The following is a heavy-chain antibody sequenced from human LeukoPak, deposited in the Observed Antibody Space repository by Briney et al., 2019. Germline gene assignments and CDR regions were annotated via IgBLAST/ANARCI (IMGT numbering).Heavy chain of an antibody. CDR3: AKESIGDYN. J-gene: IGHJ4*02. CDR2: ISSSSSTI. V-gene: IGHV3-48*01. D-gene: IGHD3-10*01. CDR1: GFTFSSYS. Sequence: GGSLRLSCAASGFTFSSYSMNWVRQAPGKGLEWVSYISSSSSTIYYADSVKGRFTISRDNSKNTLYLQMNSLRAEDTAVYYCAKESIGDYNWGQGTLVTVSS.